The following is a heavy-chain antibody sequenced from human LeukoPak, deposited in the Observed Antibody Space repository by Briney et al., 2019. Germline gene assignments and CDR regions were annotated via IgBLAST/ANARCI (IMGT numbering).Heavy chain of an antibody. CDR3: ARGDGYNFHDY. CDR1: GYTFTSYD. Sequence: GASVKVSCKASGYTFTSYDINWVRQATGQGLEWMGWMNPNSGNTGYAQKFQGRVTITADESTSTAYMELSSLRSEDTAVYYCARGDGYNFHDYWGQGTLVTVSS. J-gene: IGHJ4*02. V-gene: IGHV1-8*01. CDR2: MNPNSGNT. D-gene: IGHD5-24*01.